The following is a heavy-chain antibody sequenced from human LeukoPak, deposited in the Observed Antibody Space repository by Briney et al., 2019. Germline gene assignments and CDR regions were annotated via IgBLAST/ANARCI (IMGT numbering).Heavy chain of an antibody. J-gene: IGHJ6*03. V-gene: IGHV3-21*04. D-gene: IGHD2-2*01. CDR2: ISSSSSYI. CDR1: GFTFSSYS. Sequence: GSLRLSCAASGFTFSSYSMNWVRQAPGKGLEWVSSISSSSSYIYYADSVKGRFTISRDNAKNTLYLQMNSLRAEDTAVYYCAKGAVPAALYYYYYYMDVWGKGTTVTVSS. CDR3: AKGAVPAALYYYYYYMDV.